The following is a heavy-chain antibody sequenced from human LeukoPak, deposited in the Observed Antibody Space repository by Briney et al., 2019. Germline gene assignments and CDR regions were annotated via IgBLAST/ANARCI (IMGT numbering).Heavy chain of an antibody. J-gene: IGHJ4*02. CDR2: IDPGDSDT. D-gene: IGHD2-2*01. CDR3: ARRSIYAYYFDY. CDR1: GYSFSAYW. Sequence: GESLKISCKGSGYSFSAYWIGWVRQMPGKGLEWMGIIDPGDSDTRYSPSLQGQVTVSADKSISTAYLQWSSLKASDTAMYFCARRSIYAYYFDYWGQGTLVTVSS. V-gene: IGHV5-51*01.